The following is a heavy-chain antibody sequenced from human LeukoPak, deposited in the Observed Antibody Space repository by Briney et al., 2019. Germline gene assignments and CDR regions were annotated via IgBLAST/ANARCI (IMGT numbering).Heavy chain of an antibody. CDR3: ARVQTYYDILTGYSKVDAFDI. J-gene: IGHJ3*02. V-gene: IGHV4-59*01. CDR1: GGSISSYY. Sequence: SETLSHTCTVSGGSISSYYWSWIRQPPGKGLEWIGYIYYSGSTNYNPSLKSRVTISVDTSKNQFSLKLSSVTAADTAVYYCARVQTYYDILTGYSKVDAFDIWGQGTMVTVSS. CDR2: IYYSGST. D-gene: IGHD3-9*01.